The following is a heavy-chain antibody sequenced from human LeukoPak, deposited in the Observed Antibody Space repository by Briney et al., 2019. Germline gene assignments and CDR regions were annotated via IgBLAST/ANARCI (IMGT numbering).Heavy chain of an antibody. D-gene: IGHD4-17*01. V-gene: IGHV4-4*07. J-gene: IGHJ5*02. CDR1: GGSISSYY. CDR2: IYTRGST. Sequence: SETLPLTCTVSGGSISSYYWSWIRQPAGKGLEWIGRIYTRGSTNYNPSLKSRVTMSVDTSKNQFSLKLRSVTAADTAVYYCARAYGDYDSNWFDPWGQGTLVTVSS. CDR3: ARAYGDYDSNWFDP.